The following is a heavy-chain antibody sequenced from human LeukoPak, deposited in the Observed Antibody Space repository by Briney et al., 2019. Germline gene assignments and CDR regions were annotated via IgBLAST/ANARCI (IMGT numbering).Heavy chain of an antibody. J-gene: IGHJ5*02. D-gene: IGHD1-1*01. V-gene: IGHV4-31*03. CDR3: AREGTAGTNLNWFDP. CDR1: GGSISSGVYY. CDR2: IYYSGSA. Sequence: SQTLSLTCTVSGGSISSGVYYWNWIRQHPGKGLEWIGYIYYSGSAYYNLSLKSRVTISVDTSKNQFSLKLSSVTAADTAVYYCAREGTAGTNLNWFDPWGQGTLVTVSS.